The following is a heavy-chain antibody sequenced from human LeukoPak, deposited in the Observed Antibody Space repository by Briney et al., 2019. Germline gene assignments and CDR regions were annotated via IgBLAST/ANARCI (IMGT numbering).Heavy chain of an antibody. CDR1: GFTFSSYA. J-gene: IGHJ4*02. Sequence: GRSLRLSCAASGFTFSSYAMHWVRQAPGKGLEWVAVISCDGGNGYYRDSVKGRFTISRDNSKNTLYLQMNSLNADDTAIYYCAKDKWTFCISSTCYGRIGNSWGQGTPVTVSS. CDR3: AKDKWTFCISSTCYGRIGNS. D-gene: IGHD2-2*01. CDR2: ISCDGGNG. V-gene: IGHV3-30*04.